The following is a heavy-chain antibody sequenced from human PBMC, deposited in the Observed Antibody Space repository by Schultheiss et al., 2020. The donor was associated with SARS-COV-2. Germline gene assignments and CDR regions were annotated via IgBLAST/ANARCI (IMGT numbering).Heavy chain of an antibody. CDR1: GFTFSSYG. V-gene: IGHV3-30*18. CDR2: ISYDGSNK. CDR3: AKVRGGYVRHAFDI. Sequence: GGSLRLSCAASGFTFSSYGMHWVRQAPGKGLEWVAVISYDGSNKYYADSVKGRFTISRDNSKNTLYLQMNSLRAEDTAVYYCAKVRGGYVRHAFDIWGQGTMVTVSS. J-gene: IGHJ3*02. D-gene: IGHD3-16*01.